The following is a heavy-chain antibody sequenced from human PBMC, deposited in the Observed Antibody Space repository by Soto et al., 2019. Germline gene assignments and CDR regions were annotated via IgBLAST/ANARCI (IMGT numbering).Heavy chain of an antibody. Sequence: SETLSLTCAVYGGSFSGYYWSWIRQPPGKGLEWIGEINHSGSTNYNPSLKSRVTISVDTPKNQFSLKLSSVTAADTAVYYCARARYSYGERAFDIWGQGTMVTVSS. V-gene: IGHV4-34*01. CDR1: GGSFSGYY. CDR3: ARARYSYGERAFDI. J-gene: IGHJ3*02. D-gene: IGHD5-18*01. CDR2: INHSGST.